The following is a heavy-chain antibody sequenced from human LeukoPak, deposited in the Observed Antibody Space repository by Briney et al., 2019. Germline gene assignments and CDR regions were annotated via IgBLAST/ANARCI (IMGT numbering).Heavy chain of an antibody. Sequence: GGSLRLSCAASGFTVSSSFVNWVRQAPGKGLEWVSVIYSGSSTYYADSVKGRFTISRDNSKNTLYLQINSLRAEDAAVYYCARGLVATMLDAFDIWGQGTMVTVSS. CDR1: GFTVSSSF. CDR2: IYSGSST. D-gene: IGHD5-12*01. CDR3: ARGLVATMLDAFDI. J-gene: IGHJ3*02. V-gene: IGHV3-53*01.